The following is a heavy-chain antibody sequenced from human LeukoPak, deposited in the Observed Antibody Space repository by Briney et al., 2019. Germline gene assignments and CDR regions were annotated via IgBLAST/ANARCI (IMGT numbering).Heavy chain of an antibody. V-gene: IGHV3-74*01. Sequence: GGSLRLSCAASGFTFSSYWMHWVRQAPGKGLVWVSHINRDGSSKSYADSVKGRFTISRDNAKNTLYLQMSSLRDEDTAVYYCASGGGRNAFDIWGQGTMVTVFS. CDR2: INRDGSSK. J-gene: IGHJ3*02. CDR3: ASGGGRNAFDI. CDR1: GFTFSSYW. D-gene: IGHD2-15*01.